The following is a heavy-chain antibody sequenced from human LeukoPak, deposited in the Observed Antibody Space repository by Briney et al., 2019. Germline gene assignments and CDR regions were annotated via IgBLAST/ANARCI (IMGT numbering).Heavy chain of an antibody. V-gene: IGHV5-51*01. CDR3: ARHRPDLNCGGDCYRGGYFDL. Sequence: GESLKISCKGSGYSFTSYWIGWVRQMPGKGLEWMGIIYPGDSDTRYSPSFQGQVTISADKSISTAYLQWSSLKASDTARYYCARHRPDLNCGGDCYRGGYFDLWGRGSLVTVSS. CDR1: GYSFTSYW. J-gene: IGHJ2*01. CDR2: IYPGDSDT. D-gene: IGHD2-21*02.